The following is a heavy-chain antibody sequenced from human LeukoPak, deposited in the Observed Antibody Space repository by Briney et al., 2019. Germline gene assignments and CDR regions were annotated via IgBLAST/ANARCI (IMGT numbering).Heavy chain of an antibody. D-gene: IGHD6-19*01. CDR1: GGSISSYY. CDR2: ICYSGST. CDR3: ARVQVSQWLVQFWFDP. J-gene: IGHJ5*02. Sequence: SETLSLTCTVSGGSISSYYWSWIRQPPGKGLEWIGYICYSGSTNYNPSLKSRVTVSVDTSKNQFSLKLSSVTAADTAVYYCARVQVSQWLVQFWFDPWGQGTLVTVSS. V-gene: IGHV4-59*01.